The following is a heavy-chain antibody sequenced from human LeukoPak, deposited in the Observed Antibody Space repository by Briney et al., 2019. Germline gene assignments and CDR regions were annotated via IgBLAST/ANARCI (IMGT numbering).Heavy chain of an antibody. CDR1: GFTFSTSW. Sequence: GGSLRLSCVGSGFTFSTSWMHWVRQAPGKGPEYVAYINQDGSETNYVDSVKGRFTISRDNTRNSLFLQMYSLRDEDTAIYYCARWAGRYGGDCQSEDPWGLGTLVIVSS. CDR3: ARWAGRYGGDCQSEDP. D-gene: IGHD2-21*02. CDR2: INQDGSET. V-gene: IGHV3-7*01. J-gene: IGHJ5*02.